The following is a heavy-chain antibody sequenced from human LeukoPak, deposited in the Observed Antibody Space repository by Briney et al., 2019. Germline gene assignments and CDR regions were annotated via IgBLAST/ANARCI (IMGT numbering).Heavy chain of an antibody. J-gene: IGHJ6*02. D-gene: IGHD6-6*01. Sequence: ASVKVSCKASGYTFTSYYMHWVRQAPGQGLEWMGIINPSGGSTSYAQKFQGRVTMTGDTSTSTVYMELSSLRSEDTAVYYCARDYSSSSPPYYYGMDVWGQGTTVTVSS. V-gene: IGHV1-46*01. CDR3: ARDYSSSSPPYYYGMDV. CDR1: GYTFTSYY. CDR2: INPSGGST.